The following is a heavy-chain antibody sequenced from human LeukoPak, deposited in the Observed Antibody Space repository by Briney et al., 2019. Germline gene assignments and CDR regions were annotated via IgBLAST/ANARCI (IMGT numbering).Heavy chain of an antibody. D-gene: IGHD6-13*01. Sequence: SETLSLTCTVSGGSNSSYYWSWIRQPPGKGLEWIGYIYYSGSTNYNPSLKSRVTMSVDTSKNQFSLKLSSVTAADTAVYYCARVNIAAAGKTFDPWGQGTLVTVSS. V-gene: IGHV4-59*12. J-gene: IGHJ5*02. CDR1: GGSNSSYY. CDR2: IYYSGST. CDR3: ARVNIAAAGKTFDP.